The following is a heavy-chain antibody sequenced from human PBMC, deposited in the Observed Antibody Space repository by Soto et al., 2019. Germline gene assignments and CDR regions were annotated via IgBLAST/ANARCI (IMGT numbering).Heavy chain of an antibody. Sequence: QPGGSLRLSCAASGFTVSSNYMSWVRQAPGKGLEWVSVIYSGGSTYYADSVKGRFTISRDNSKNTLYLQMNSLRAEDTAVYYCARERNPNYDFWSGYRPEYAFDIWGQGTMVTVSS. D-gene: IGHD3-3*01. V-gene: IGHV3-53*01. CDR3: ARERNPNYDFWSGYRPEYAFDI. CDR1: GFTVSSNY. CDR2: IYSGGST. J-gene: IGHJ3*02.